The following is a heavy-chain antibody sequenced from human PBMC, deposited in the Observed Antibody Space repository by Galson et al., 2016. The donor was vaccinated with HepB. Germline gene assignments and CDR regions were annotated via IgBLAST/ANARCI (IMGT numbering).Heavy chain of an antibody. Sequence: ETLSLTCAVSGGSISDEKWWSWVRQPPGKGLEWIGEIHHSGSSNQNPSLRSRVSISLDPSKNQISLSLESLTAADTAVYYCARGGDWQFDYWGQGTLVTVSS. CDR1: GGSISDEKW. CDR3: ARGGDWQFDY. D-gene: IGHD3-9*01. V-gene: IGHV4-4*02. J-gene: IGHJ4*02. CDR2: IHHSGSS.